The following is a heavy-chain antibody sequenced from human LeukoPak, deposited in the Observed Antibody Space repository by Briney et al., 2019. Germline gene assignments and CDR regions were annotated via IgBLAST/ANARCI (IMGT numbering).Heavy chain of an antibody. CDR1: GFTFSSYS. D-gene: IGHD3-10*01. V-gene: IGHV3-21*01. J-gene: IGHJ4*02. CDR3: ARGLYGSGTGDY. CDR2: ISSSGTYV. Sequence: GGSLRLSCAASGFTFSSYSMNWVRQAPGKGLEWVSSISSSGTYVYYADSVKGRFTISRDNAKNSLSLQMNSLRADDAAVYFCARGLYGSGTGDYWGLGTLVTVSS.